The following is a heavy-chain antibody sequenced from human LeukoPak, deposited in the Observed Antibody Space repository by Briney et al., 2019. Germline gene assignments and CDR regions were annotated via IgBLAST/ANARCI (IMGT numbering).Heavy chain of an antibody. CDR1: GFTFSTYT. CDR3: ARECSGWFSYPSGRQYYFDY. D-gene: IGHD6-19*01. Sequence: GGSLRLSCAASGFTFSTYTMNWVRQAPGKGLEWVSYISSSGTTIYYADSVKGRFTISRDNSKNTLYLQMNSLRAEDTAVYYCARECSGWFSYPSGRQYYFDYWGQGTLVTVSS. J-gene: IGHJ4*02. V-gene: IGHV3-48*01. CDR2: ISSSGTTI.